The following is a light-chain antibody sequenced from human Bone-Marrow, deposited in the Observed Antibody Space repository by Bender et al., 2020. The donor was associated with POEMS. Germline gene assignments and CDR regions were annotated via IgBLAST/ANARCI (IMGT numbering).Light chain of an antibody. CDR3: CSYAGGGTFV. Sequence: QSTLTQPASVSASPGQSITISCIGTSSDIGSYVSWYQQHPGKAPKLMIYDVSNRPSGVSDRFSGSKSGNTASLTISGLQAEDEADYYCCSYAGGGTFVFGGGTKLTVL. J-gene: IGLJ3*02. CDR1: SSDIGSY. V-gene: IGLV2-23*02. CDR2: DVS.